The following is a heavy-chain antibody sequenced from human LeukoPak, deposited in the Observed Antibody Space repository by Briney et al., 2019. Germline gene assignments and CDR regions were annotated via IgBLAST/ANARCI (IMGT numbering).Heavy chain of an antibody. V-gene: IGHV4-59*01. D-gene: IGHD3-22*01. Sequence: PSETLSLTCSVSGGSTYSYYGSWIRQPPGKGLEWIGYIYYTGSTNSNPSLKSRVTISIDTSKNQFSLKLTSVTAADTAVYYCARSYDSSGYYFYGMDVWGEGTTVPVSS. J-gene: IGHJ6*01. CDR1: GGSTYSYY. CDR2: IYYTGST. CDR3: ARSYDSSGYYFYGMDV.